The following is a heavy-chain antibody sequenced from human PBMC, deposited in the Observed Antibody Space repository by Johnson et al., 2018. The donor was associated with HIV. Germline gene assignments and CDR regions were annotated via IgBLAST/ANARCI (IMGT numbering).Heavy chain of an antibody. Sequence: VQLVESGGGVARPGGSLRLSCAASGFTVSSNYMSWVRQAPGKGLEWVSVIYSGGSTYYADSVKGRFTISRDNSKNTLYLQMNSLRAEDTAVYYCASAGRNFWSGYDAFDIWGQGTMVTVSS. CDR3: ASAGRNFWSGYDAFDI. D-gene: IGHD3-3*01. CDR2: IYSGGST. CDR1: GFTVSSNY. V-gene: IGHV3-53*01. J-gene: IGHJ3*02.